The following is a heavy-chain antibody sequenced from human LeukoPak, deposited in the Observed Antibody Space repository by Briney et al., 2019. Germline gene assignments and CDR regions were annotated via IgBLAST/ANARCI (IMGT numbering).Heavy chain of an antibody. CDR3: AKDLAAEGTGSFDC. CDR1: GFTFDDYA. D-gene: IGHD6-13*01. CDR2: ISWDSGSV. V-gene: IGHV3-9*01. Sequence: GGSLRLSCAASGFTFDDYAMHWVRQAPGKGLEWVSGISWDSGSVDSADSVKGRFTISRDNSKNTLSLQMNSLRAEDTAVYYCAKDLAAEGTGSFDCWGQGTLVTVSS. J-gene: IGHJ4*02.